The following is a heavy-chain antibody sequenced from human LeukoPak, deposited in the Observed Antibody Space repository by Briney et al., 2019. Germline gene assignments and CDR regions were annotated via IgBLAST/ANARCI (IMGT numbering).Heavy chain of an antibody. Sequence: PGGSLRLSCAASGFTFSIYWMSWVRQAPGKGLEWVANIDQDGREKSFVDSVKGRFSISRDNAKNTLYLQMNSLRVEDTAVYYCARGRYLDWLPYFFDYWGQGILVTVSS. D-gene: IGHD3-9*01. CDR3: ARGRYLDWLPYFFDY. CDR2: IDQDGREK. CDR1: GFTFSIYW. V-gene: IGHV3-7*01. J-gene: IGHJ4*02.